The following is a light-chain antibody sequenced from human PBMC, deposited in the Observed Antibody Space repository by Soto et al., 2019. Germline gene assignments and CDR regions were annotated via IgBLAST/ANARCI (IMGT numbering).Light chain of an antibody. Sequence: QSVLTQPPSASRSPGQSVTISCTGTSSDVGAYNYVSWYQQLPGKAPKLIIYEVSKRPSGVPDRFSGSKSGNTASLTVSGLQAEDVSDYYSTSNAGNYIFFYVFGPGTKLPV. J-gene: IGLJ1*01. V-gene: IGLV2-8*01. CDR1: SSDVGAYNY. CDR3: TSNAGNYIFFYV. CDR2: EVS.